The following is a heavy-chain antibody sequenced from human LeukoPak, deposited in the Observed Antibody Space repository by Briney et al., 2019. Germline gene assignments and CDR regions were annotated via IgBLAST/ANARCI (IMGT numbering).Heavy chain of an antibody. CDR1: GYSFTSYD. Sequence: ASVNVSCKASGYSFTSYDINWVRQATGQGLEWIGWMNPNSGDADYTQKFKGRVTFTRDTSTRTAYMEVNSLGSEDPAVYYCARSNFGGNVHFDYWGQGTLVTVSS. CDR2: MNPNSGDA. V-gene: IGHV1-8*02. J-gene: IGHJ4*02. D-gene: IGHD4-23*01. CDR3: ARSNFGGNVHFDY.